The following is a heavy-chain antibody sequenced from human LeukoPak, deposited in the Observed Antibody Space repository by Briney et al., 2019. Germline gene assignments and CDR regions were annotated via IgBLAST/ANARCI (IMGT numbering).Heavy chain of an antibody. CDR2: IKSKTDGGTP. Sequence: GGSLRLSCAASGFTFRLASVSWVRQAPGKGLEWVARIKSKTDGGTPDYAAPVKGRFTISRDDPKNTVFLQMNSLQTEDTALYYCATIDSGYWGQGTLVTVSS. V-gene: IGHV3-15*01. CDR3: ATIDSGY. CDR1: GFTFRLAS. D-gene: IGHD3-10*01. J-gene: IGHJ4*02.